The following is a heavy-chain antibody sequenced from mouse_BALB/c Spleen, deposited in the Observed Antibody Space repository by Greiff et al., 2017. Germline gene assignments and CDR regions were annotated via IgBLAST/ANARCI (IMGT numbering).Heavy chain of an antibody. CDR3: ARDRGNYVAWFAY. D-gene: IGHD2-1*01. CDR2: INPSNGRT. Sequence: VQLQQPGAELVKPGASVKLSCKASGYTFTSYWMHWVKQRPGQGLEWIGEINPSNGRTNYNEKFKSKATLTVDKSSSTAYMQLSSLTSEDSAVYYCARDRGNYVAWFAYWGQGTLVTVSA. CDR1: GYTFTSYW. V-gene: IGHV1S81*02. J-gene: IGHJ3*01.